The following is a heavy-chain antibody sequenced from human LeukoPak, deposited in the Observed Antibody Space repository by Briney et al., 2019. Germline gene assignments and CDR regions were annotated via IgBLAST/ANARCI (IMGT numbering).Heavy chain of an antibody. V-gene: IGHV1-69-2*01. J-gene: IGHJ5*01. D-gene: IGHD1-1*01. CDR3: ATLELERRSVIDS. Sequence: ASVKVSCKVSGYTFTDYYMHWVQQAPGKGLEWMGLVDPEDSETIYAEKFQGRVTITADTSTDTAYMKLSSLRSEDTAVYYCATLELERRSVIDSWGQGTLVTVSS. CDR1: GYTFTDYY. CDR2: VDPEDSET.